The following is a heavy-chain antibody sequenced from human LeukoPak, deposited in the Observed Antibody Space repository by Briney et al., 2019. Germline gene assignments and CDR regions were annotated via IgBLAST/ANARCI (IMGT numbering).Heavy chain of an antibody. CDR1: GLTFSSYG. CDR3: ASNSPTADGYYSFDY. J-gene: IGHJ4*02. V-gene: IGHV3-30*03. D-gene: IGHD3-10*01. Sequence: GGSLRLSCAASGLTFSSYGMHWGRQAPGKGLEWVAVISYDGSNKYYADFVKGRFTISRDNSKSTLYLQMNSLRAEDTAVYYCASNSPTADGYYSFDYWGQGTLVTVSS. CDR2: ISYDGSNK.